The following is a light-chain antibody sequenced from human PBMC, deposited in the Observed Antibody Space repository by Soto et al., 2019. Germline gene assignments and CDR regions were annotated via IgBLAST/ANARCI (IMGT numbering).Light chain of an antibody. V-gene: IGKV3-11*01. CDR3: QQRSNWPGT. CDR2: DAS. Sequence: EIVLTQSPATLSLSPGERATLSCRTSQSVSNYLVWYQQNPGQAPRLLIYDASHRATGITARFSGSGSGTDFSLTIGSLEPEDFAVYYCQQRSNWPGTFGEGTKLEIK. J-gene: IGKJ2*01. CDR1: QSVSNY.